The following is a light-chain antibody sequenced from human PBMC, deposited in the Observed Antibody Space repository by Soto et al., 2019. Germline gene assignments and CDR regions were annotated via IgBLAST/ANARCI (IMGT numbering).Light chain of an antibody. V-gene: IGLV1-40*01. Sequence: QSVLTQPPSVSGAPGQRVTIACTGSNSNIGAGYDVHWYRHFPGAAPKLLLSGNSHRPSGVPDRFSGSKSGTSASLAITGLQAEDEADYYCSSYTSSSTRVFGTGTKLTVL. CDR3: SSYTSSSTRV. CDR1: NSNIGAGYD. J-gene: IGLJ1*01. CDR2: GNS.